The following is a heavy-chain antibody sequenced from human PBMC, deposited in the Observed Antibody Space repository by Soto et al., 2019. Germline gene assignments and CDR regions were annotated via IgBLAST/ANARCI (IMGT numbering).Heavy chain of an antibody. V-gene: IGHV3-7*03. CDR1: GFTFSSYW. J-gene: IGHJ4*02. CDR2: IKQDGSEK. Sequence: GGSLRLSCAASGFTFSSYWMSWVRQAPGKGLEWVANIKQDGSEKYYVDSVKGRFTISRDNAKNSLYLQMNSLRAEDTAVYYCAKLRAIMITFGGVIVFDYWGQGTLVTVSS. CDR3: AKLRAIMITFGGVIVFDY. D-gene: IGHD3-16*02.